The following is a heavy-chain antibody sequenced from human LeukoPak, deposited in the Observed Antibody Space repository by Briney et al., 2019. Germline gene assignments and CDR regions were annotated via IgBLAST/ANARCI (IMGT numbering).Heavy chain of an antibody. J-gene: IGHJ4*02. CDR2: IKQDGSDK. V-gene: IGHV3-7*05. D-gene: IGHD2-15*01. Sequence: GGSLRLSCAASGFTFSTYWVHWVRQAPGKGLEWVANIKQDGSDKYYVDSVKGRFTISRDNAKNSLYLQMNSLRAEDTAVYYCARSLGYCSAGSCFPFDYWGQGTLVTVSS. CDR3: ARSLGYCSAGSCFPFDY. CDR1: GFTFSTYW.